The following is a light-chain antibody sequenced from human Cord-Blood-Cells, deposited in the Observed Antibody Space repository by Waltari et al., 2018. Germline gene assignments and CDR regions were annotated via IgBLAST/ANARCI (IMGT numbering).Light chain of an antibody. CDR2: AAS. Sequence: IQMTQPPSSLSACVGYRVPITCRARQSISSYLNWYQQKPGKAPKLLIYAASSWQSGVPSRFSGSGSGTDFTLTISSLQPEDFATYYCQQSYSTPFTFGPGTKVDIK. CDR3: QQSYSTPFT. V-gene: IGKV1-39*01. CDR1: QSISSY. J-gene: IGKJ3*01.